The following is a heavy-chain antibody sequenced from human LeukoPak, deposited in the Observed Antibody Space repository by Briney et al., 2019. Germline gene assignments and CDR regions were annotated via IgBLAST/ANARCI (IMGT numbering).Heavy chain of an antibody. J-gene: IGHJ6*04. CDR1: GFTFSNYI. CDR3: AELGITMIGGV. V-gene: IGHV3-21*01. Sequence: GGSQRLSCAASGFTFSNYIMNWVRQAPGKGLEWVSSISSSCDYIYYADSVKGRFTISRDNAKNSLYLQMNSLRAEDMAVYYCAELGITMIGGVWGKGTTVTISS. D-gene: IGHD3-10*02. CDR2: ISSSCDYI.